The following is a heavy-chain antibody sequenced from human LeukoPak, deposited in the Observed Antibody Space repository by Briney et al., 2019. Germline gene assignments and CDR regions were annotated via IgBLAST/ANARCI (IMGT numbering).Heavy chain of an antibody. D-gene: IGHD6-19*01. CDR2: IIPIFGTA. J-gene: IGHJ6*03. CDR3: ARASHSGWYGSSYYYYYMDV. Sequence: SVKVSCKASGGTFSSYAISWVRQAPGQGLEWMGRIIPIFGTANYAQKFQGRVTITADESTSTAYMELSSLRSEDTAVYYCARASHSGWYGSSYYYYYMDVWGKGTTVTVSS. CDR1: GGTFSSYA. V-gene: IGHV1-69*15.